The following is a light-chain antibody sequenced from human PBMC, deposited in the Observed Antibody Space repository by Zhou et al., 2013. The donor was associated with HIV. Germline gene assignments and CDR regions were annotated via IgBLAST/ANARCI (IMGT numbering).Light chain of an antibody. CDR2: DTS. Sequence: EIVMTQSPATLSVSPGERATLSCRASQSVSSNLAWYQQKPGQAPRLLIYDTSNRATGIPVRFTGSGSGTDFTLTISSLQPEDFAVYYCQQRSDWPLTFGGGTTVEIK. V-gene: IGKV3-11*01. CDR1: QSVSSN. CDR3: QQRSDWPLT. J-gene: IGKJ4*01.